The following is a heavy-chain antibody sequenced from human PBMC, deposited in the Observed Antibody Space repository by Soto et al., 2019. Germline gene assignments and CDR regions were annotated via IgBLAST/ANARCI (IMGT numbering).Heavy chain of an antibody. J-gene: IGHJ4*02. CDR2: ISSGSSTI. CDR3: ARGVAASFDY. CDR1: GFTFSSYS. D-gene: IGHD2-15*01. Sequence: HPGGSLRLSCAASGFTFSSYSMNWVRQAPGKGLEWVSYISSGSSTIYYADSVKGRFTISRDNAKNSLYLQMNSLRAEDTAVYYCARGVAASFDYWGQGTLVTVSS. V-gene: IGHV3-48*01.